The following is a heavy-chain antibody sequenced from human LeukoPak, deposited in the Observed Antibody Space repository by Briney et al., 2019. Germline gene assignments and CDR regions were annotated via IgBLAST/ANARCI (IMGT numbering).Heavy chain of an antibody. V-gene: IGHV3-23*01. CDR1: GITFSSYA. D-gene: IGHD5-18*01. J-gene: IGHJ4*02. Sequence: GGSLRLSCVGSGITFSSYAMSWVRQAPGKGLDWILGISGSGDSTYYADSVKGRFTISRDDSRNTLYLQMNSLRAEDTAVYYCAKEENIYGSRGFDHWGRGTLVTVSS. CDR3: AKEENIYGSRGFDH. CDR2: ISGSGDST.